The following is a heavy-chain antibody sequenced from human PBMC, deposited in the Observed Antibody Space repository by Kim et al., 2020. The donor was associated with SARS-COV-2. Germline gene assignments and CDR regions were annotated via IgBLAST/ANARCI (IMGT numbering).Heavy chain of an antibody. J-gene: IGHJ5*02. CDR2: ISYDVNVK. V-gene: IGHV3-30*04. CDR1: GFTFSTSA. Sequence: GGSLRLSCAASGFTFSTSAMHWVRQTPGKGLEWVAVISYDVNVKYYADSVKGRFTISRDNSKNTLYVQMNSLRAEDTAVYYCARGASGSGNWFDPWGQGT. CDR3: ARGASGSGNWFDP. D-gene: IGHD6-25*01.